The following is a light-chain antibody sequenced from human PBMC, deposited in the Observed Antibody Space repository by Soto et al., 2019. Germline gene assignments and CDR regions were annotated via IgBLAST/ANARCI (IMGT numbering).Light chain of an antibody. CDR1: QSLLHTDGNTY. J-gene: IGKJ2*01. CDR2: KVS. Sequence: DVVMTQSPLSLPVTLGQPASISCRSSQSLLHTDGNTYLNWFQQRPGQSPRRLIYKVSNRASGVPDRFSGSGSGTNFTLKISRVEAEDVGVYYCMQSTYWPPYTFGQGTRLEIK. V-gene: IGKV2-30*02. CDR3: MQSTYWPPYT.